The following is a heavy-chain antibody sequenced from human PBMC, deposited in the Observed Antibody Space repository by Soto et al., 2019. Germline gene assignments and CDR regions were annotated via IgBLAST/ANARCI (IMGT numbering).Heavy chain of an antibody. CDR2: ISGSGGST. D-gene: IGHD6-13*01. V-gene: IGHV3-23*01. CDR1: GFTFSSYA. Sequence: LRLSCAASGFTFSSYAMSWVRQAPGKGLEWVSAISGSGGSTYYADSVKGRFTISRDNSKNTLYLQMNSLRAEDTAVYYCAKKSSSWYYYFDYWGQGTLVTVSS. J-gene: IGHJ4*02. CDR3: AKKSSSWYYYFDY.